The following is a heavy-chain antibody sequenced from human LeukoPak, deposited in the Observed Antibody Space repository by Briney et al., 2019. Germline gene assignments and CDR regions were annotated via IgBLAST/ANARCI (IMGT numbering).Heavy chain of an antibody. D-gene: IGHD3-22*01. CDR1: GFTFRNYA. V-gene: IGHV3-23*01. Sequence: GGSLRLSCAASGFTFRNYAMSWVRQAPGKGLEWVSAITGSGESTYYADSVKGRFTISRDNSQNTLYLQMNSLRAEDTAVYYCAKDQGSGYYFRDAFDIWGQGTMVTVSS. CDR2: ITGSGEST. J-gene: IGHJ3*02. CDR3: AKDQGSGYYFRDAFDI.